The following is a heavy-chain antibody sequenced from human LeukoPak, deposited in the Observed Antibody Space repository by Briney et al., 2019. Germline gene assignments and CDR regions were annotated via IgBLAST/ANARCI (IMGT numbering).Heavy chain of an antibody. J-gene: IGHJ5*02. Sequence: ASVKVSCKASGYTFTSYDINWVRQATGQGLEWTGWMNPNSGNTGYAQKFQGRVTMTRNTSISTAYMELSSLRSEDTAVYYCARDNRLRWNWFDPWGQGTLVTVSS. CDR1: GYTFTSYD. V-gene: IGHV1-8*01. CDR3: ARDNRLRWNWFDP. CDR2: MNPNSGNT. D-gene: IGHD4-23*01.